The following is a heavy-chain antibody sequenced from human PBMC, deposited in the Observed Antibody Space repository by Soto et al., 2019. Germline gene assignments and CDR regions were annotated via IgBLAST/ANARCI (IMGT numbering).Heavy chain of an antibody. CDR2: ITDNGGDA. CDR1: GLTFGSRA. CDR3: ARGSTESYPGSRIFDF. Sequence: GGSLSLSCVASGLTFGSRAMSWVSQAPGEGLQWVATITDNGGDAKYADSVRGRFVISRDNSKKTLYLQMTSLTAEDSAMYFCARGSTESYPGSRIFDFWGRGTLVTVSS. V-gene: IGHV3-23*01. J-gene: IGHJ4*02. D-gene: IGHD3-10*01.